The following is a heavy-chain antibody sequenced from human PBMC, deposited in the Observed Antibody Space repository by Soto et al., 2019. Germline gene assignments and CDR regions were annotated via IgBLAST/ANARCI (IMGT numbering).Heavy chain of an antibody. CDR1: GFTSSDHY. J-gene: IGHJ6*02. D-gene: IGHD2-21*01. CDR3: ARHIPYHGKDV. Sequence: EVQLVESGGGLVQPGGSLRLSCAASGFTSSDHYMDWVRQATGKGLEWVGRIRNKVNSYTTEYAASVKGRFTVSRDDSTNSVYLQMNSLKPEDTAVYYCARHIPYHGKDVWGQGTTVTVSS. CDR2: IRNKVNSYTT. V-gene: IGHV3-72*01.